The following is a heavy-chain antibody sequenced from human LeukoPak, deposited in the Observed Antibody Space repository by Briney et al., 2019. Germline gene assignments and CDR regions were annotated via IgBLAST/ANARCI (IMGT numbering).Heavy chain of an antibody. V-gene: IGHV1-2*06. CDR1: AYDFTGYY. CDR2: LNPNTGHA. J-gene: IGHJ4*02. Sequence: ASVKVSCKVVAYDFTGYYIHWVRQAPGQGPEWMGRLNPNTGHAVYAFKFQGRVTITRDTSSNTAYTEVTRLTSDDTALYYCAKDRDGADRIVLWGQGTLVTVSS. D-gene: IGHD5-24*01. CDR3: AKDRDGADRIVL.